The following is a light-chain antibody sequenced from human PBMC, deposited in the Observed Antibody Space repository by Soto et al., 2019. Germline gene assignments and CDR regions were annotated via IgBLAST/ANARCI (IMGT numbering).Light chain of an antibody. V-gene: IGKV1-27*01. CDR2: AAS. Sequence: DIQMTQSPSSLSASVGDRVTITCRASQGISNYLAWYQKKPGKVPKLLIYAASTLKSGVPSRFSGSGSGTDFPLTISSLQPEDVATSYCQKYNSAPQTFGQGTKVEIK. CDR1: QGISNY. CDR3: QKYNSAPQT. J-gene: IGKJ1*01.